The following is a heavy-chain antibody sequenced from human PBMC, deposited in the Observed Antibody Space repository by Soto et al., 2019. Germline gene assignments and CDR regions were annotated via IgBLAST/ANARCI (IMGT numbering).Heavy chain of an antibody. Sequence: EVHLLESGGGLVQPGGSLRLSCAASGFTFSSYAMSWVRQAPGKGLQWVSALSHTSTNIFYADSVKGRFTISRDNSHSTMSLQNNSLRAEDTAIYYCAKLAGEQWMVEYWGHGILVTVSS. J-gene: IGHJ4*01. CDR3: AKLAGEQWMVEY. CDR2: LSHTSTNI. V-gene: IGHV3-23*01. CDR1: GFTFSSYA. D-gene: IGHD6-19*01.